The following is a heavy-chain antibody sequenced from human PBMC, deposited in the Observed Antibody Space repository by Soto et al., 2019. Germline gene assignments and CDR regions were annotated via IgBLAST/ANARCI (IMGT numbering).Heavy chain of an antibody. D-gene: IGHD2-2*02. CDR1: GFTFSSYG. J-gene: IGHJ6*02. Sequence: QVQLVESWGGVVQPGRSLRLSCAASGFTFSSYGMHWVRQAPGKGLEWVAVIWYDGRNKYYADSVKGRFTISRDNSKNTLYLQMNSLRAEDTAVYYCARSKAISDRHYYGMDVWGQGTTVTVSS. CDR2: IWYDGRNK. V-gene: IGHV3-33*01. CDR3: ARSKAISDRHYYGMDV.